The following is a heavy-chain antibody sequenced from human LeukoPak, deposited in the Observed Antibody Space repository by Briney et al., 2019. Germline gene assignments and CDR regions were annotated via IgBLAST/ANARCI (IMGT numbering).Heavy chain of an antibody. CDR1: GYTFTGYY. Sequence: ASVKVSCKASGYTFTGYYMHWVRQAPGQGLEWMGIINPSGGSTSYAQKFQGRVTMTRDTSTSTVYMELSSLRSEDTAVYYCARDIREYSSSVKDYGAFDIWGQGTMVTVSS. CDR3: ARDIREYSSSVKDYGAFDI. J-gene: IGHJ3*02. D-gene: IGHD6-6*01. V-gene: IGHV1-46*01. CDR2: INPSGGST.